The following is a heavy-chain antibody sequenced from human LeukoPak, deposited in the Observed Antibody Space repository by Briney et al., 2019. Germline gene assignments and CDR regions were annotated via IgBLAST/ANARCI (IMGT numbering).Heavy chain of an antibody. D-gene: IGHD2-15*01. CDR3: AREPCSGGSCYSGS. V-gene: IGHV1-2*02. Sequence: ASVTVSCKASGYTFTGYYMHWVRQAPGQGLEWMGWINPNSGGTNYAQKFQGRVTMTRDTSISTAYMELSRLRSDDTAVYYCAREPCSGGSCYSGSWGQGTLVTVSS. CDR1: GYTFTGYY. J-gene: IGHJ4*02. CDR2: INPNSGGT.